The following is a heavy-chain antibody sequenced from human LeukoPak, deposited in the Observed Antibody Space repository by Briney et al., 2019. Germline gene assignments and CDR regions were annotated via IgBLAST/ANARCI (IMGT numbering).Heavy chain of an antibody. CDR3: ARDLVTVTKGFDI. V-gene: IGHV4-59*11. D-gene: IGHD4-17*01. Sequence: PSETLSLTCAVSDDSFSSHYWTWIRQPPGKGLEWIGYISYIGTTNYNPSLKSRVTISIDTSKNQFSLKLSSVTAADTAVYYCARDLVTVTKGFDIWGQGTMVSVSS. CDR1: DDSFSSHY. CDR2: ISYIGTT. J-gene: IGHJ3*02.